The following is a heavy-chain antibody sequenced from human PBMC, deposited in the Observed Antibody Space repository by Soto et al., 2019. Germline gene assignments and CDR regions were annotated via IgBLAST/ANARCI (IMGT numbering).Heavy chain of an antibody. CDR1: GFTFSSYG. D-gene: IGHD4-17*01. J-gene: IGHJ6*02. V-gene: IGHV3-30*18. Sequence: GGSLRLSCAASGFTFSSYGMHWVRQAPGKGLEWVAVISYDGSNKYYADSVKGRFTISRDNSKNTLYLQMNSLRAEDTAVYYCAKVLSAYGDSTKGGMEVWGQGTTVTVSS. CDR3: AKVLSAYGDSTKGGMEV. CDR2: ISYDGSNK.